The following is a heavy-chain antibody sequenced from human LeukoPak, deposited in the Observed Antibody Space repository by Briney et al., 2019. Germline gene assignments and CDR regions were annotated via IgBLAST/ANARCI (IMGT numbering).Heavy chain of an antibody. CDR3: ASPEWLPDSIDI. J-gene: IGHJ3*02. Sequence: PGGSLRLSCVASGFTFSSYGMSWVRQAPGKGLEWVANIKQDGSEKYYVDSVKGRFTISRDNAKNSLYLQMNSLRAEDTAVYYCASPEWLPDSIDIWGQGTMVTVSS. CDR1: GFTFSSYG. D-gene: IGHD3-3*01. CDR2: IKQDGSEK. V-gene: IGHV3-7*01.